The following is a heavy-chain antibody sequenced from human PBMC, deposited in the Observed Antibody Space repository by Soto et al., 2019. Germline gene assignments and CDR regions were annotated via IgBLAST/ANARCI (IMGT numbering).Heavy chain of an antibody. Sequence: SETLSLTCTVSGGSISSGGYYWSWIRQHPGKGLEWIGYIYYSGSTYYNPSLKSRVTISVDTSKNQFSLKLSSVTAADTAVYYCARSAYYYDSSGYPEYFQHWGQGTLVTVSS. D-gene: IGHD3-22*01. CDR1: GGSISSGGYY. CDR2: IYYSGST. CDR3: ARSAYYYDSSGYPEYFQH. J-gene: IGHJ1*01. V-gene: IGHV4-31*03.